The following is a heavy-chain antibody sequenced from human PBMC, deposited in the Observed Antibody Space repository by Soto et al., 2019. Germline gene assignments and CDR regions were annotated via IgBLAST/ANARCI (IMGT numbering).Heavy chain of an antibody. CDR1: GYTFTSYG. V-gene: IGHV1-18*01. D-gene: IGHD3-22*01. Sequence: QVQLVQSGAEVKKPGASVKVSCKASGYTFTSYGISWVRQAPGQGLEWMGWISAYNGNTNYAQKLQGRVTMTTDTSTSTAYMELRSLRSDDTAVYYCARVGGTHYYDSSGYYYRDYWGQGTLVTVSS. CDR2: ISAYNGNT. J-gene: IGHJ4*02. CDR3: ARVGGTHYYDSSGYYYRDY.